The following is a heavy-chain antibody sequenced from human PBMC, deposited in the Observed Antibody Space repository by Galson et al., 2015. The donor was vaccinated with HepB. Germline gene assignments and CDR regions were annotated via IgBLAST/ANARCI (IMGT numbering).Heavy chain of an antibody. CDR2: IDPSDSYT. Sequence: QSGAEVKKPGESLRISCKGSGYSFTTYWISWVRQMPGKXLEWMGRIDPSDSYTNYSPSFQGHVTISADKFISTAYLQWSSLKASDTAMYYCASIAARPTDYWGQGTLVTVSS. J-gene: IGHJ4*02. CDR3: ASIAARPTDY. CDR1: GYSFTTYW. V-gene: IGHV5-10-1*01. D-gene: IGHD6-6*01.